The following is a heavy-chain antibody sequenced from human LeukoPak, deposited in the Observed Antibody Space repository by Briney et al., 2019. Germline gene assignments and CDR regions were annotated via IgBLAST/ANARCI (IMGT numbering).Heavy chain of an antibody. V-gene: IGHV4-31*03. CDR1: GGSISSGGYY. J-gene: IGHJ3*02. CDR2: IYYSGST. Sequence: PSQTLSLTCTVSGGSISSGGYYWSWLRQHPGKGLEWIGYIYYSGSTYYNPSLKSRVTISVDTSKNQFSLKLSSVTAADTAVYYCARERTLDAFDIWGQGTMVTVSS. D-gene: IGHD2-2*01. CDR3: ARERTLDAFDI.